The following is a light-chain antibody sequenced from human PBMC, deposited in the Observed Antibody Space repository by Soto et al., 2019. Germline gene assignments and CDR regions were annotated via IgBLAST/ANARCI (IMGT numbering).Light chain of an antibody. J-gene: IGKJ2*01. CDR1: QSVSSN. Sequence: EIVTTQSPATLSVSPGERVTLSCRASQSVSSNLAWYQQKPGQAPRLLIYGASTRATGIPVRFSGSGSGTEFTLTISSLQSEDFAVYFCHQYNNWPPYTFGQGTKVDIK. CDR3: HQYNNWPPYT. V-gene: IGKV3-15*01. CDR2: GAS.